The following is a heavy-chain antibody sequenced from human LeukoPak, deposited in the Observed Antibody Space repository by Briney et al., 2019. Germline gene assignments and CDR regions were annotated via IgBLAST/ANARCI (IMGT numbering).Heavy chain of an antibody. Sequence: PGGSLRLSCAASGFTFSSYWMHWVRQAPGKGLVWVSRISGDGTSTGYADSVKGRFTISRDNAKNMLYLQMNSLRDEDTAVYYCGRQQAAAGDYWGQRTLVTVPS. CDR2: ISGDGTST. V-gene: IGHV3-74*01. CDR3: GRQQAAAGDY. CDR1: GFTFSSYW. J-gene: IGHJ4*02. D-gene: IGHD6-13*01.